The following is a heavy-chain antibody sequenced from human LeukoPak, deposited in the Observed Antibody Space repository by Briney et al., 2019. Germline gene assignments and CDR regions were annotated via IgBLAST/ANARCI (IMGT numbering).Heavy chain of an antibody. Sequence: GGSLRLSCAASGFTVSSNYMSWVRQAPGKGLEWVSVIYSGSTTYYADSVKGRFTISEDNSKNTLYLQTNSLRVEDTAVYYCARDIYWGQGTLVTVSS. CDR1: GFTVSSNY. CDR2: IYSGSTT. CDR3: ARDIY. V-gene: IGHV3-53*01. J-gene: IGHJ4*02.